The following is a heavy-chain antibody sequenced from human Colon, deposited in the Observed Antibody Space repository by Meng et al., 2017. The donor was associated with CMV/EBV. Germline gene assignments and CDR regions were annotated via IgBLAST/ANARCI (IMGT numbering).Heavy chain of an antibody. CDR3: ARDHYSDPTYTEY. CDR1: GFTFSNAW. CDR2: IKSKTDGGTT. J-gene: IGHJ4*02. D-gene: IGHD3-22*01. Sequence: GESLKISCAASGFTFSNAWMSWVRQAPGKGLEWVGRIKSKTDGGTTDYAAPVKGRFTISRDDSKNTLYLQMNSLTTDDTAVYYCARDHYSDPTYTEYWGQGTLVTVSS. V-gene: IGHV3-15*01.